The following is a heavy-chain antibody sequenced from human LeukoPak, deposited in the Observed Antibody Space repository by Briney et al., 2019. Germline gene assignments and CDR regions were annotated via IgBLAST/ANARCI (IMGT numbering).Heavy chain of an antibody. D-gene: IGHD3-22*01. J-gene: IGHJ4*02. CDR3: ARSYYDSSGLDY. Sequence: SVKVSCKASGGTFSSYAISWVRQSPGQGLEWMGRIIPILGIANYAQKFQGRVTITADKSTSTAYMELSSLRSEDTAVYYCARSYYDSSGLDYWGQGTLVTVSS. V-gene: IGHV1-69*04. CDR2: IIPILGIA. CDR1: GGTFSSYA.